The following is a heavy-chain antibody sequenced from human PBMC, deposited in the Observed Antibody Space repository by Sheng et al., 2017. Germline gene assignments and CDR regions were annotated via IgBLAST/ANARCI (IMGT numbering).Heavy chain of an antibody. Sequence: EVQLVETGGGLIQPGGSLRLSCAASGFTVSSNYMSWVRQAPGKGLEWVSVIYSGGSTYYADSVKGRFTISRDNSKNTLYLQMNSLRAEDTAVYYCASSGGWRRGMATRWGQGTLVTVSS. CDR2: IYSGGST. D-gene: IGHD5-12*01. V-gene: IGHV3-53*02. CDR1: GFTVSSNY. J-gene: IGHJ4*02. CDR3: ASSGGWRRGMATR.